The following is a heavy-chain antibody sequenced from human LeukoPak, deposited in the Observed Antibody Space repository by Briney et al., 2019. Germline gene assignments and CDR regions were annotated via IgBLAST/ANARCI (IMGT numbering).Heavy chain of an antibody. V-gene: IGHV3-48*04. CDR1: GFTFSSYS. CDR2: ITSSSSAI. Sequence: GGPLRLSCEDSGFTFSSYSMNWVRQAPGKGLEWVSYITSSSSAISYADSVRGRFTIFRDNAKNSLYLQMNSLRAEDTAVYYCARDKDWAFDYWGQGALVTVSS. D-gene: IGHD3-9*01. J-gene: IGHJ4*02. CDR3: ARDKDWAFDY.